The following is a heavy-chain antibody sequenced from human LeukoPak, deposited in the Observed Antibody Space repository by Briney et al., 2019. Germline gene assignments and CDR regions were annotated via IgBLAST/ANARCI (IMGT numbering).Heavy chain of an antibody. J-gene: IGHJ3*02. Sequence: SETLSLTCTVSGGSISSYYWSWIRQPPGKGLEWIGYIYYSGSTNYNPSLKSRVTISVDTSKNQFSLKLSSVTAADTAVYYCARDRSSGYYYVGAFDIWGQGTMVTVSS. CDR1: GGSISSYY. CDR3: ARDRSSGYYYVGAFDI. CDR2: IYYSGST. D-gene: IGHD3-22*01. V-gene: IGHV4-59*01.